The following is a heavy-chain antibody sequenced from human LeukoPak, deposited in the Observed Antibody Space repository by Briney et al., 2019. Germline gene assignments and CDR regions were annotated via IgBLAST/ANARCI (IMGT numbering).Heavy chain of an antibody. J-gene: IGHJ4*02. CDR3: ARDYGGNSEFDY. CDR1: GGSISSYY. Sequence: PSETLSLTCTVSGGSISSYYWSWIRQPPGKGLEWIGYIYYSGSTNHNPSLKSRVTISVDTSKNQFSPKLRSVTAADTAVYYCARDYGGNSEFDYWGQGIQVTVSS. V-gene: IGHV4-59*01. CDR2: IYYSGST. D-gene: IGHD4-23*01.